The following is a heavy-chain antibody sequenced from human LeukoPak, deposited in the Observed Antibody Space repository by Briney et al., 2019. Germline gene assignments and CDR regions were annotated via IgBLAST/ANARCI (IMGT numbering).Heavy chain of an antibody. CDR3: ARRSRSVGSYSDAFDL. Sequence: TGGSLRLSCGASGFSFSSYDMHWVRQFIGKGLEWVSGIGIADDTYYSGSVKGRFIISRENARNSFYLQMNSLRAGDTAVYFCARRSRSVGSYSDAFDLWGQGTLVTVS. J-gene: IGHJ3*01. CDR1: GFSFSSYD. CDR2: IGIADDT. V-gene: IGHV3-13*01. D-gene: IGHD3-22*01.